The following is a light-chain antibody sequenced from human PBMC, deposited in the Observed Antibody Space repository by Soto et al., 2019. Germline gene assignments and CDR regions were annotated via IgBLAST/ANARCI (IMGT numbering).Light chain of an antibody. CDR1: SSDVGIYNY. Sequence: QSALTQPRSVSGSPGQSVTISCTGTSSDVGIYNYVSWYQHHPGKAPKLIIYDVIKRPSGVPDRFSGSKSGITASLTISGLQADDEADYYCCSSTGSYTFVFGTGTKLTVL. V-gene: IGLV2-11*01. CDR2: DVI. CDR3: CSSTGSYTFV. J-gene: IGLJ1*01.